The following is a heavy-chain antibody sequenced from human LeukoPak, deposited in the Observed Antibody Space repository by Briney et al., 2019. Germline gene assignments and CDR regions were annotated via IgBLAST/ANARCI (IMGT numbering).Heavy chain of an antibody. J-gene: IGHJ4*02. CDR3: AKSETTVTSNFDY. CDR2: ISGSGGGT. D-gene: IGHD4-17*01. V-gene: IGHV3-23*01. Sequence: GGSLRLSCAASGFNFSSHGMSWVRQAPGKGLEWVSGISGSGGGTFYADSVRGRFTISRDNSKNTVYLQMNSLRAEDTAVYYCAKSETTVTSNFDYWGQGTLVTVSS. CDR1: GFNFSSHG.